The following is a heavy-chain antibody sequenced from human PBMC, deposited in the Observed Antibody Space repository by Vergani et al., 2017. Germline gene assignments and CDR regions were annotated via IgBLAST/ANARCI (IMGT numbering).Heavy chain of an antibody. Sequence: QVRLQQWGGGLLKPSETLSLTCVVTGGSFTSYHWTWIRRSQGGGLEWVGDIDHTGRPDYNQSLKRRLTMSVDKSRNQFSLTRNAVTATDTAIYFCARVNTETNGHLYYYYRMDVWGQGTAVTVS. CDR1: GGSFTSYH. J-gene: IGHJ6*02. D-gene: IGHD4-11*01. CDR3: ARVNTETNGHLYYYYRMDV. V-gene: IGHV4-34*01. CDR2: IDHTGRP.